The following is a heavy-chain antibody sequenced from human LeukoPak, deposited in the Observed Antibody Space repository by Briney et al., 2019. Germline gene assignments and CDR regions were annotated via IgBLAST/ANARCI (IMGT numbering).Heavy chain of an antibody. J-gene: IGHJ4*02. CDR2: ISGSGGSA. Sequence: GGSLRLSCVASGFTFSSYAMSWVRQAPGKGLQWVSVISGSGGSAYYADFVKGRFTLSRDNSKNTLDLQMNSLRAEDTALYYCAKGAREGGTSYSAIDYWGQGTLVTVSS. CDR3: AKGAREGGTSYSAIDY. V-gene: IGHV3-23*01. D-gene: IGHD2-15*01. CDR1: GFTFSSYA.